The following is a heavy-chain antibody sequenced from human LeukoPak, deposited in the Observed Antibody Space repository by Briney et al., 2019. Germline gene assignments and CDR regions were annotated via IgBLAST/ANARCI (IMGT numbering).Heavy chain of an antibody. J-gene: IGHJ6*02. CDR2: IYYSGST. D-gene: IGHD1-26*01. V-gene: IGHV4-59*08. CDR1: GGSISSYY. Sequence: SETLSLTCTVSGGSISSYYWSWIRQPPGKGLEWIGYIYYSGSTNYNPSLKSRVTISVDTSKNQFSLKLSSVTAADTAVYYCARTLSFGHIVGATSDYYYGMDVWGQGTTVTVSS. CDR3: ARTLSFGHIVGATSDYYYGMDV.